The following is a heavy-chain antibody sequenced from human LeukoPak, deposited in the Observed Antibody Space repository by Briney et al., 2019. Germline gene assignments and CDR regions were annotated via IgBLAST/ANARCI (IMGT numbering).Heavy chain of an antibody. Sequence: GGSLRLSCTASGFTFSSYAMSWVRQAPGKGLDWVSAITGSGDSTYYADSVKGRFTISRDNSKNTLYLQMNSPRAEDTAVYYCAKDAGPGYSYGFNDYWGQGTLVTVSS. D-gene: IGHD5-18*01. J-gene: IGHJ4*02. V-gene: IGHV3-23*01. CDR1: GFTFSSYA. CDR2: ITGSGDST. CDR3: AKDAGPGYSYGFNDY.